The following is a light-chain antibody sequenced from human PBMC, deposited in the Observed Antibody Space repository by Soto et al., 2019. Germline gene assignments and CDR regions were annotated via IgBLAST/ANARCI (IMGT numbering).Light chain of an antibody. CDR2: KAS. CDR1: QGIGSW. V-gene: IGKV1-5*03. J-gene: IGKJ4*01. CDR3: QQYSSYSQFT. Sequence: DIHMTQSPSTLSASVGDRVTITCRASQGIGSWLAWYQQKPGKAPDLLIYKASTLESGVPSRFSGSGSGTEFTLTISCLQPDDFATYYCQQYSSYSQFTFGGGTKVDIK.